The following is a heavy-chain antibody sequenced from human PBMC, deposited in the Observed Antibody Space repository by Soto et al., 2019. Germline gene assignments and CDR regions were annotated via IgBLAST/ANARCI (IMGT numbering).Heavy chain of an antibody. V-gene: IGHV4-59*08. CDR1: GGSISSYY. D-gene: IGHD4-17*01. Sequence: QVQLQESGPGLVKPSETLSLTCTVSGGSISSYYWSWIRQPPGKGLEWIGYIYYSGSTNYNPSLKSRVTISVDTSKNQFSLKLSSVTAADTAVYYCAAPQINDYGDYDDAFDIWGQGTMVTVSS. J-gene: IGHJ3*02. CDR2: IYYSGST. CDR3: AAPQINDYGDYDDAFDI.